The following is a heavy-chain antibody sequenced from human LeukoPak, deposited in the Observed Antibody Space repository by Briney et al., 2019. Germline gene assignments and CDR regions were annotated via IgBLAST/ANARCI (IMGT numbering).Heavy chain of an antibody. CDR3: ARDPKGGFSYGWGAFDI. CDR1: GYTFTSYY. Sequence: ASVKVSCKASGYTFTSYYMHWVRQAPGQGLEWMGIINPSGGSTSYAQKFQGRVTMTRDTSTSTVYMELSSLRPEDTTVYYCARDPKGGFSYGWGAFDIWGQGTMVTVSS. J-gene: IGHJ3*02. V-gene: IGHV1-46*01. D-gene: IGHD5-18*01. CDR2: INPSGGST.